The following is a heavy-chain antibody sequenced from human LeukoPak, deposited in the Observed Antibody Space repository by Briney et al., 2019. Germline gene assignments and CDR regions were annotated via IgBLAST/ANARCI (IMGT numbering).Heavy chain of an antibody. J-gene: IGHJ6*03. CDR1: GGTFSSYA. CDR3: ARTIVPAAVDYYYYYMDV. Sequence: ASVKVSCKASGGTFSSYAVSWVRQAPGQGLEWMGWISGYNGNTNYAQKLQGRVTMTTDTSTSTAYMELRSLRSDDTAVYYCARTIVPAAVDYYYYYMDVWGKGTTVTVSS. V-gene: IGHV1-18*01. D-gene: IGHD2-2*01. CDR2: ISGYNGNT.